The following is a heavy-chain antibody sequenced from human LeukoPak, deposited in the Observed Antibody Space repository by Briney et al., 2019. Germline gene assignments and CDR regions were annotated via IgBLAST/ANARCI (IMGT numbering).Heavy chain of an antibody. J-gene: IGHJ3*02. Sequence: GSSVKVSCKASGGTFSRYAISWVRQAPGQGLEWMGGIIPISGTTNYAQKFQGRVTITADESTSTAYMELRSLRSEDTAVYYCARNQQLVSGTFDIWGQGTMVTVSS. D-gene: IGHD6-13*01. CDR1: GGTFSRYA. CDR3: ARNQQLVSGTFDI. V-gene: IGHV1-69*01. CDR2: IIPISGTT.